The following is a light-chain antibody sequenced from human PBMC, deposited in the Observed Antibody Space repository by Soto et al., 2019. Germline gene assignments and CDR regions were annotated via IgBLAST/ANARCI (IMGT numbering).Light chain of an antibody. J-gene: IGLJ2*01. Sequence: QSVLTQPASVSGSPGQSITISCTGTSSDVGTYNYVSWYQLHPDKAPKLMIYEVSNRPSGVSNRFSGSKSGNTASLTISGLQAEDEADYYCRSYTRSSTLVFGGGTKLTVL. CDR1: SSDVGTYNY. CDR3: RSYTRSSTLV. CDR2: EVS. V-gene: IGLV2-14*01.